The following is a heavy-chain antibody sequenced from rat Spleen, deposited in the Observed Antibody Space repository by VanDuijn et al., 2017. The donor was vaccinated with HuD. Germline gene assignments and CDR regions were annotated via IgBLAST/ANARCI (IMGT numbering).Heavy chain of an antibody. CDR3: TTAAGTPGDY. CDR1: GFTFSDYY. V-gene: IGHV5-20*01. CDR2: ISYDGGST. Sequence: EVQLVESGGGLVQPGRSMKLSCAASGFTFSDYYMAWVRQAPTKGLEWVASISYDGGSTYYRDSVKGRFTISRDNAQNTLYLQMSKLGSEDTAIYYCTTAAGTPGDYWGQGVMVTVSS. D-gene: IGHD1-4*01. J-gene: IGHJ2*01.